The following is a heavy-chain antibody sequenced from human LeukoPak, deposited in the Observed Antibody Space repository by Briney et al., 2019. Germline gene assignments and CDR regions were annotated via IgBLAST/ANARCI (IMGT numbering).Heavy chain of an antibody. D-gene: IGHD3-22*01. CDR1: GGPISSGSYY. J-gene: IGHJ6*03. CDR2: IYTSGST. CDR3: ASAYYYDSSGYYPHRAQYYYYYYMDV. Sequence: SQTLSLTCTVSGGPISSGSYYWSWIRQPAGKGLEWIGRIYTSGSTNYNPSLKSRVTISVDTSKNQFSLKLSSVTAADTAVYYCASAYYYDSSGYYPHRAQYYYYYYMDVWGKGTTVTVSS. V-gene: IGHV4-61*02.